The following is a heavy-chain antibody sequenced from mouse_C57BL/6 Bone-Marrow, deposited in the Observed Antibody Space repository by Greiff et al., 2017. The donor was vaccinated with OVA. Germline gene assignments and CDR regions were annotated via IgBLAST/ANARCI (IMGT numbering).Heavy chain of an antibody. CDR3: ARSGGYGNYEGFAY. CDR1: GYTFTNYW. V-gene: IGHV1-63*01. J-gene: IGHJ3*01. D-gene: IGHD2-1*01. CDR2: IYPGGGYT. Sequence: VKLMESGAELVRPGTSVKMSCKASGYTFTNYWIGWAKQRPGHGLEWIGDIYPGGGYTNYNEKFKGKATLTADKSSSTAYMQFSSLTSEDSAIYYCARSGGYGNYEGFAYWGQGTLVTVSA.